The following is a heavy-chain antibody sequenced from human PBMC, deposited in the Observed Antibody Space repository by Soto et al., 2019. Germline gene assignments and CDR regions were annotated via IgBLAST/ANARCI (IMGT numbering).Heavy chain of an antibody. CDR1: GFTFSTYA. V-gene: IGHV3-64*01. CDR3: VRVCSTTSCYGAFDI. D-gene: IGHD2-2*01. J-gene: IGHJ3*02. CDR2: ISGDGRST. Sequence: EVQLVESGGGLVQPGGSLRLSCAASGFTFSTYAMHWVRQAPGKGLEYVSLISGDGRSTYYANSVKGRFTISRDNSKNTLYLQMGSLRAEDMAVYYCVRVCSTTSCYGAFDIWGQGTMVIVSS.